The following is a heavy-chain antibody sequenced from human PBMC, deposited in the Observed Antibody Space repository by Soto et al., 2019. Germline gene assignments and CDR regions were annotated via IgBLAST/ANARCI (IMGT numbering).Heavy chain of an antibody. CDR1: GGTFSSYA. Sequence: QVQLVQSGAEVKKPGSSVKVSCKASGGTFSSYAISWVRQAPGQGLEWMGGIIPIFGTANYAQKFQGRVTITADESTSTDYMELRSLRSEDTAVYYCASSTQFSAAAGPSGIWGQGTMVTVSS. J-gene: IGHJ3*02. D-gene: IGHD6-13*01. V-gene: IGHV1-69*01. CDR2: IIPIFGTA. CDR3: ASSTQFSAAAGPSGI.